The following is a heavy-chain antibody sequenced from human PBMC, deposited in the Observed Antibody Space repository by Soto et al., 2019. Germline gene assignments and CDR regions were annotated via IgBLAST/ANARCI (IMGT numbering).Heavy chain of an antibody. CDR2: IYWDDDK. CDR1: GFSLSTTGVG. D-gene: IGHD1-1*01. CDR3: AYRQAHRTNCHSGCFDP. V-gene: IGHV2-5*02. J-gene: IGHJ5*02. Sequence: QITLKESGPTLVEPTQTLTLTCVFSGFSLSTTGVGVGWIRQPPGKALEWLAFIYWDDDKRYSPPLKPRLTIIKHTAMSQVVPTMPHMDPVDTATYFCAYRQAHRTNCHSGCFDPWGQGTLDTVSS.